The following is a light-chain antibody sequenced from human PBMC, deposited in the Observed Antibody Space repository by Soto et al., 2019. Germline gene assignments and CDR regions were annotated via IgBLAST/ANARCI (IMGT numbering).Light chain of an antibody. J-gene: IGKJ1*01. CDR1: QSISTH. CDR3: QTYNTRRWT. CDR2: GAS. V-gene: IGKV3-15*01. Sequence: EILLTQSPATLSVSTGERATLSCRAGQSISTHLAWYQQKPCQAPRRLIYGASTRATGIPDRFSGSGSGTEFNITISSLQSEDLAVYYCQTYNTRRWTCGQGTRLQIK.